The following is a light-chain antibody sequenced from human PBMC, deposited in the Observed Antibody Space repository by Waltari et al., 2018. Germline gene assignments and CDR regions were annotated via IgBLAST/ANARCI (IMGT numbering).Light chain of an antibody. Sequence: EIVLTQSPATLSLFAGERATLPCRASESVSRYLGWYQQKPGQAPRLLIYDTSIRATGVPARFLGSGYGTDFTLTISILEPEDFALYFCQQRSLWPLTFGGGTKVEI. V-gene: IGKV3-11*01. CDR2: DTS. J-gene: IGKJ4*01. CDR3: QQRSLWPLT. CDR1: ESVSRY.